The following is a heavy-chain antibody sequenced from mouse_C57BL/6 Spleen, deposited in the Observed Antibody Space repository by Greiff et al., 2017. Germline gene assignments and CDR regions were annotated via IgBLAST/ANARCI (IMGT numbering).Heavy chain of an antibody. CDR3: ARLGLRRDLDYAMDY. J-gene: IGHJ4*01. CDR1: GYTFTSYW. D-gene: IGHD2-2*01. V-gene: IGHV1-64*01. CDR2: IHPNSGST. Sequence: QVQLQQPGAELVKPGASVKLSCKASGYTFTSYWMHWVKQRPGQGLEWIGMIHPNSGSTNYNEKFKSKATLTVDKSSSTAYMQLSSLTSEDSAVYYCARLGLRRDLDYAMDYWGQGTSVTVSS.